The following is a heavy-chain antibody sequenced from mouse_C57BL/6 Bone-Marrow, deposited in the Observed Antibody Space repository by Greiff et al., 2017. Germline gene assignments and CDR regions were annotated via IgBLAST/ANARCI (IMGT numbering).Heavy chain of an antibody. CDR1: GFTFSDYG. CDR3: ARPGRRRPPSMDY. J-gene: IGHJ4*01. Sequence: EVHLVESGGGLVKPGGSLKLSCAASGFTFSDYGMHWVRQAPEKGLEWVAYISSGSSTIYYADTVKGRFTISRDNAKNTLFLQMTSLRSEDTAMYYCARPGRRRPPSMDYWGQGTSVTVSS. V-gene: IGHV5-17*01. D-gene: IGHD6-1*01. CDR2: ISSGSSTI.